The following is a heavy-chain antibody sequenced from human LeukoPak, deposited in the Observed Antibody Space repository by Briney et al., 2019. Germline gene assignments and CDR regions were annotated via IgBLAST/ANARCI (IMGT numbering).Heavy chain of an antibody. V-gene: IGHV1-69*13. D-gene: IGHD4-23*01. Sequence: GASVKVSFKASGGTFSSYAISWVRQAPGQGLEWMGGIIPIFGTANYAQKFQGRVTITADESTSTAYMELSSLRSEDTAVYYCARVPTTVVTYFDYWGQGTLVTVSS. CDR2: IIPIFGTA. CDR3: ARVPTTVVTYFDY. CDR1: GGTFSSYA. J-gene: IGHJ4*02.